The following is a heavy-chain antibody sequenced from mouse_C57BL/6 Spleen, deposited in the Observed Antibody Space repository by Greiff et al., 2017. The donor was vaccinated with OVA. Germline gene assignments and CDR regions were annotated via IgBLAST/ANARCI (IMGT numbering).Heavy chain of an antibody. Sequence: EVKLMESGEGLVKPGGSLKLSCAASGFTFSSYAMSWVRQTPEKRLEWVAYISSGGDYIYYADTVKGRFTISRDNARNTLYLQMSSLKSEDTAMYYCTRDYDYDGYAMDYWGQGTSVTVSS. V-gene: IGHV5-9-1*02. CDR3: TRDYDYDGYAMDY. J-gene: IGHJ4*01. D-gene: IGHD2-4*01. CDR2: ISSGGDYI. CDR1: GFTFSSYA.